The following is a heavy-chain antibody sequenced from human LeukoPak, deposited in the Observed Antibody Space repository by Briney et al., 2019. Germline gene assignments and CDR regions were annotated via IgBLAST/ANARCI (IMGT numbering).Heavy chain of an antibody. CDR2: ISAYNGNT. V-gene: IGHV1-18*04. CDR3: ARVLLWFGELLPNGMDV. CDR1: GYTFTSYG. D-gene: IGHD3-10*01. Sequence: ASVKVSCKASGYTFTSYGISWVRQAPGQGLEWMGWISAYNGNTNYAQKLQGRVAMTTDTSTSTAYMELRSLRSDDTAVYYCARVLLWFGELLPNGMDVWGKGTTVTVSS. J-gene: IGHJ6*04.